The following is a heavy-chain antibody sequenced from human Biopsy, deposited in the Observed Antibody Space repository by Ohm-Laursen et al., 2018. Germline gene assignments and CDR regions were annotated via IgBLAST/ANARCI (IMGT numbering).Heavy chain of an antibody. J-gene: IGHJ1*01. D-gene: IGHD3-9*01. CDR3: ATKLTGYFHH. CDR2: FAPENGKT. V-gene: IGHV1-24*01. Sequence: SVKVSCKVSGYTLTELSMHWVRQAPGRGLEWMGGFAPENGKTIYAQKFRGRVTMTEDTSTDTAYMELSSLRSDDTTVYYCATKLTGYFHHWGQGTLVIVSS. CDR1: GYTLTELS.